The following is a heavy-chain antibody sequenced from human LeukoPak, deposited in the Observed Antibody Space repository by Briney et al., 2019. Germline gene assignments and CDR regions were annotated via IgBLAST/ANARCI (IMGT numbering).Heavy chain of an antibody. Sequence: GESLKISCKGSGYIFTTYWIGWVRQMPGKGLEWMGIIYPSDSETRYSPSFQGQVTISADKSISTTYLQWSSLKASDTAIYYCARRRDMAFDYWGQGTLVTVAS. V-gene: IGHV5-51*01. CDR1: GYIFTTYW. J-gene: IGHJ4*02. D-gene: IGHD5-24*01. CDR2: IYPSDSET. CDR3: ARRRDMAFDY.